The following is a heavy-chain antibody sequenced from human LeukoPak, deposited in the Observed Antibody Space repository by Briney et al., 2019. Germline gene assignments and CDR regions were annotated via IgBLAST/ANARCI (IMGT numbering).Heavy chain of an antibody. CDR2: ISGSGGST. CDR3: AREVVGPYYYDSSGYYPYDY. V-gene: IGHV3-23*01. D-gene: IGHD3-22*01. CDR1: GFTFSSYA. Sequence: GGSLRLSCAASGFTFSSYAMSWVRQAPGKGLEWVSAISGSGGSTYYADSVKGRFTISRDNAKNSLYLQMNSLRAEDTAVYYCAREVVGPYYYDSSGYYPYDYWGQGTLVTVSS. J-gene: IGHJ4*02.